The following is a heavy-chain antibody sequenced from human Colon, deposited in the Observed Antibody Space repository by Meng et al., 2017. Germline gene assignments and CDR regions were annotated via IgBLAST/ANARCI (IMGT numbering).Heavy chain of an antibody. V-gene: IGHV4-4*02. CDR1: GGSISRYNW. J-gene: IGHJ4*02. Sequence: QLQLQGSGPGLVEPSGTLPLPCRVSGGSISRYNWLSWVRQPPGKGLEWIGQIDLGGTPYYNPSLESRVIMSLDKSKNQLSLRLTSVAAADTAVYYCARHGGWHFDYWGQGALVTVSS. D-gene: IGHD6-19*01. CDR2: IDLGGTP. CDR3: ARHGGWHFDY.